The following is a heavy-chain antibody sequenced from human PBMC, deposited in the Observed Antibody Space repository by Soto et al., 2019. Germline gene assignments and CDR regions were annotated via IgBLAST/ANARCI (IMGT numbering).Heavy chain of an antibody. J-gene: IGHJ5*02. CDR2: ISAYNGNT. D-gene: IGHD2-2*01. CDR3: ARVYCSSSSCYLRWFDP. CDR1: GYTFTSYG. V-gene: IGHV1-18*01. Sequence: ASVKVSCKASGYTFTSYGISWVRQAPGQGLEWMGWISAYNGNTNYAQKLQGRVTMTTDTSTSTAYMELRSLRSDDTAVYSWARVYCSSSSCYLRWFDPWGQGTLVTVSS.